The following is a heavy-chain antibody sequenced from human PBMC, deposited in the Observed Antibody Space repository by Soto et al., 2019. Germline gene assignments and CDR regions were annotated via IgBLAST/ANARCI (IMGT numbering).Heavy chain of an antibody. CDR2: ISYDGSNK. D-gene: IGHD2-15*01. CDR1: GFTFSSYA. CDR3: ASEYCSGGSCGEHDY. V-gene: IGHV3-30-3*01. J-gene: IGHJ4*02. Sequence: GGSLRLSCAASGFTFSSYAMHWVRQAPGKGLEWVAVISYDGSNKYYADSVKGRFTISRDNSKNTLYLQMNSLRAEDTAVYYCASEYCSGGSCGEHDYWGQGTLVTVSS.